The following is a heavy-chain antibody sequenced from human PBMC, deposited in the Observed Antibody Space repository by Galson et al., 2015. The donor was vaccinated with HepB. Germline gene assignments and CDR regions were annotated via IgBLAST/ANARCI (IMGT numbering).Heavy chain of an antibody. CDR3: ASSRDFWSGYYAGRDYYYYYGMDV. CDR2: ISGSGGST. Sequence: SLRLSCAASGFTFSSYAMSWVRQAPGKGLEWVSAISGSGGSTYYADSVKGRFTISRDNSKNTLHLQMNSLRAEDTAVYYCASSRDFWSGYYAGRDYYYYYGMDVWGQGTTVTVSS. CDR1: GFTFSSYA. D-gene: IGHD3-3*01. V-gene: IGHV3-23*01. J-gene: IGHJ6*02.